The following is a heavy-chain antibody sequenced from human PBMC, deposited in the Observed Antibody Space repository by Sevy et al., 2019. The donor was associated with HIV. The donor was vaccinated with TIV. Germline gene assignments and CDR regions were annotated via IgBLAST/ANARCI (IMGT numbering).Heavy chain of an antibody. CDR2: IWYDGSNK. J-gene: IGHJ4*02. D-gene: IGHD3-22*01. V-gene: IGHV3-33*08. CDR1: GFTFSSYS. Sequence: GGSLRLSCAASGFTFSSYSMNWVRQAPGKGLEWVALIWYDGSNKYYANSVKGRFTISRDNSKNTLYLQMYSLGAEDTAVYYCVSGAYYYESRTENFDYWGQGTLVTVSS. CDR3: VSGAYYYESRTENFDY.